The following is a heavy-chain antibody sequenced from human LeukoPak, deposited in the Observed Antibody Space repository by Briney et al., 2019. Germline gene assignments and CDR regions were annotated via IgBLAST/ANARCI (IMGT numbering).Heavy chain of an antibody. CDR3: ARVSSGTEHRIAAATTYYYYYYMDV. D-gene: IGHD6-13*01. CDR2: ISSSSSYI. J-gene: IGHJ6*03. V-gene: IGHV3-21*01. CDR1: GFTFSSYA. Sequence: PGGSLRLSCAASGFTFSSYAMSWVRQAPGKGLEWVSSISSSSSYIYYADSVKGRFTISRDNAKNSLYLQMNSLRAEDTAVYYCARVSSGTEHRIAAATTYYYYYYMDVWGKGTTVTISS.